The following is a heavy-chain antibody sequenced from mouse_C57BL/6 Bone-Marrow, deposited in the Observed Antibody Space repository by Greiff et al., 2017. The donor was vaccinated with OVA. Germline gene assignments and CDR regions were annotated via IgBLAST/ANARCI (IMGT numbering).Heavy chain of an antibody. D-gene: IGHD2-3*01. CDR2: IYPRSGNT. CDR3: TERRWLLRGVYFDY. Sequence: VQLVEPGAELARPGASVKLSCKASGYTFTSYGISWVKQRTGQGLEWIGEIYPRSGNTYYNEKFKSKATLTVDTSSSTAYMELRSLTSEDSAVYFGTERRWLLRGVYFDYWCQGTTLSVS. J-gene: IGHJ2*01. V-gene: IGHV1-81*01. CDR1: GYTFTSYG.